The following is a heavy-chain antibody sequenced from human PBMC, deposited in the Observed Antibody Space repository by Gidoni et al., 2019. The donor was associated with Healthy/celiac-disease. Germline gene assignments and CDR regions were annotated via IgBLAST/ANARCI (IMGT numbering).Heavy chain of an antibody. D-gene: IGHD3-3*01. CDR3: AKSISHYDFWSVYLLD. V-gene: IGHV3-30*18. CDR1: GFTFSSYG. Sequence: ESGGGVVQPGRSLRLSCAASGFTFSSYGMHGVRQAPGKGLGVVAVIAYDGSNKYYADSVRGRFTISRDNSKNTLYLQMNSLRAEDTAVYYCAKSISHYDFWSVYLLDWGQGTLVTVSS. J-gene: IGHJ4*02. CDR2: IAYDGSNK.